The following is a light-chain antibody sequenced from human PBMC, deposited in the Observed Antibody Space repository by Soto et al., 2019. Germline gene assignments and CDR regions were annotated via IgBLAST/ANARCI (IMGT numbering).Light chain of an antibody. V-gene: IGKV3-20*01. CDR3: QQFGRSPTT. CDR1: QSVSSTY. CDR2: GAS. J-gene: IGKJ1*01. Sequence: EIVLTQSPGTLSLSPGERATLSCRASQSVSSTYLAWYQQKPGQAPRLLIYGASSRATGIADRFSGSGSGTDFTLTISRLEPEDFAVYYCQQFGRSPTTFGQGTKVDI.